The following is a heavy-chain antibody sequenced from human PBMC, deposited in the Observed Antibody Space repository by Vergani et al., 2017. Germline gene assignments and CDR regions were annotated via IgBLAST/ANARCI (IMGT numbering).Heavy chain of an antibody. Sequence: QAQLGQSDSEVKKPGDSLTLSCKTSGYTFVNHPITWVRQAPGQGLEWMGWISPYNHKTLYSQKVEGRVTMTSDTSSSTVFLELRRLTSDDTAIYYCASSKMATNDFDWWGRGTLVTVSS. J-gene: IGHJ4*02. CDR1: GYTFVNHP. CDR3: ASSKMATNDFDW. CDR2: ISPYNHKT. V-gene: IGHV1-18*04. D-gene: IGHD5-24*01.